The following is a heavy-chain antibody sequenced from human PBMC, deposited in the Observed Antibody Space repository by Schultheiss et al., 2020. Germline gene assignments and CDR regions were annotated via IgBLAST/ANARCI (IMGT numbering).Heavy chain of an antibody. V-gene: IGHV3-30*07. D-gene: IGHD2-8*01. Sequence: GGSLRLSCAASGFTFSSYAMSWVRQAPGKGLEWVAVISYDGSNKYYADSVKGRFTISRDNAKNSLYLQMNSLRAEDTAVYYCARDRRYCTNGVCRSWFSGMDVWGQGTTVTVSS. CDR1: GFTFSSYA. CDR3: ARDRRYCTNGVCRSWFSGMDV. CDR2: ISYDGSNK. J-gene: IGHJ6*02.